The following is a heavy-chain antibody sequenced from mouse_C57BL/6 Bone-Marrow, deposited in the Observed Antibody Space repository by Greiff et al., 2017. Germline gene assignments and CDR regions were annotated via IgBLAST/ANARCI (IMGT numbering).Heavy chain of an antibody. J-gene: IGHJ4*01. CDR1: GFTFTSYW. CDR2: IDPSDSYT. CDR3: AREEDYDLAMDY. V-gene: IGHV1-50*01. Sequence: VQLQQPGAELVKPGASVKLSCKASGFTFTSYWMQWVNQRPGQGLEWIGEIDPSDSYTNYTQKFKGKATLTVDTSSNTAYMQRSSLTSEDAAVYYCAREEDYDLAMDYWGQGTSVTVSS. D-gene: IGHD2-4*01.